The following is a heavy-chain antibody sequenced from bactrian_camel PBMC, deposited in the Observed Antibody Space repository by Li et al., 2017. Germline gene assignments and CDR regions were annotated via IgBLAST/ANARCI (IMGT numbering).Heavy chain of an antibody. Sequence: VQLVESGGGLVQPGGSLRLSCAASGFTLGINRMHWVRQAPGKGLEWVSRIYTGDGWAIYADSVKGRFTISQDNTKNTLYLQVNSLKPEDTAMYYCAAIPPPTWGTWPARCPDEYNYWGQGTQVTVS. CDR3: AAIPPPTWGTWPARCPDEYNY. CDR2: IYTGDGWA. CDR1: GFTLGINR. J-gene: IGHJ4*01. D-gene: IGHD5*01. V-gene: IGHV3S19*01.